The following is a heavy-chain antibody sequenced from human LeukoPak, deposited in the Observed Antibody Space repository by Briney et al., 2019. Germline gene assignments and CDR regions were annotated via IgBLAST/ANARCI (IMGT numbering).Heavy chain of an antibody. CDR1: GGSFSGYY. V-gene: IGHV4-34*01. Sequence: SETLSRTCAVYGGSFSGYYWSWIRQPPGKGLEWIGEINHSGSTNYNPSLKSRVTISVDTSKNQFSLKLSSVTAADTAVYYCARSGLYCSSTSCYKGFDYWGQGTLVTVSS. CDR3: ARSGLYCSSTSCYKGFDY. CDR2: INHSGST. J-gene: IGHJ4*02. D-gene: IGHD2-2*02.